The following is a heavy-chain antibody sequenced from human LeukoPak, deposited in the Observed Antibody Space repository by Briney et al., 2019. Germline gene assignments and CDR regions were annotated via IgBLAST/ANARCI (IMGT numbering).Heavy chain of an antibody. D-gene: IGHD3-22*01. V-gene: IGHV1-8*01. CDR1: GYTFTSYD. CDR2: MSPNSGNT. J-gene: IGHJ4*02. Sequence: ASVKVSCKASGYTFTSYDINWVRQATGQGLEWMGWMSPNSGNTGYAQKFQGRVTMTRNTSISTAYMELSSLRSEDTAVYYCAIYFSTYYYDSSGTFDYWGQGTLVTVSS. CDR3: AIYFSTYYYDSSGTFDY.